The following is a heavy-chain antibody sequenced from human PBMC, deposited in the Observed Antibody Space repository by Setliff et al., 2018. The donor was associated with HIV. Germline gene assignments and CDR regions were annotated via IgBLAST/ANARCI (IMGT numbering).Heavy chain of an antibody. CDR2: VSHSGST. Sequence: SETLSLTCNVSSGSISYYYWSWVRQPPGRGLEWIGYVSHSGSTSYNPSLNSRVTMSVDTSRDQFSLKVRSVTAADTAVYYCARPLTASYNFWGDAFAIWGQGTMVTVS. D-gene: IGHD3-3*01. J-gene: IGHJ3*02. CDR1: SGSISYYY. CDR3: ARPLTASYNFWGDAFAI. V-gene: IGHV4-59*01.